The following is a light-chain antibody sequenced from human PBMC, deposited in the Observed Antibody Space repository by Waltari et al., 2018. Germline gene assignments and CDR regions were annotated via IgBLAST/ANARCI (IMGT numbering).Light chain of an antibody. Sequence: SYELTQPPSVSVSPGQTATITCSGDKLGDKYACWYQQKPGQSPVLVIYQDNKRPSGVPGRFSGSNSGNTATLTISGTQAMDEADYYCQAWDSSPVVFGGGTKLTVL. CDR1: KLGDKY. CDR3: QAWDSSPVV. CDR2: QDN. J-gene: IGLJ2*01. V-gene: IGLV3-1*01.